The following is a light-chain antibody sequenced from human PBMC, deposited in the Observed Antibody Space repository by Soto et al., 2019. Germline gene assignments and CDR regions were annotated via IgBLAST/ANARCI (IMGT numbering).Light chain of an antibody. CDR1: STDFVSYNR. CDR3: CSYATTHTFFV. Sequence: QSVLTQPPSVSGSPGQSVTISCTGTSTDFVSYNRVSWYQQPPGTAPKLIIYEASNRPSGVPDRFSGSKSGNTASLTISGLQAADEADYYCCSYATTHTFFVFGTGTKVTVL. CDR2: EAS. V-gene: IGLV2-18*02. J-gene: IGLJ1*01.